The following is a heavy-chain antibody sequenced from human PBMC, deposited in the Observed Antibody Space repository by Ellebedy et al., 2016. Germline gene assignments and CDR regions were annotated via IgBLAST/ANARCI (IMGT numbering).Heavy chain of an antibody. D-gene: IGHD3-3*01. Sequence: GGSLRLSXEVSGITFRNSWMRWVRQAPGKGLEWVANIKEDGSEEYYVDSVKGRFTISRDNAKNTLYLQMNSLRAEDTAIYYCAKGLTRGDCWGQGTLVTVSS. CDR1: GITFRNSW. J-gene: IGHJ4*02. CDR2: IKEDGSEE. CDR3: AKGLTRGDC. V-gene: IGHV3-7*02.